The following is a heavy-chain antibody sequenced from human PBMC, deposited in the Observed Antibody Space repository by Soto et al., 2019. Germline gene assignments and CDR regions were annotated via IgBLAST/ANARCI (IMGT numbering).Heavy chain of an antibody. CDR2: ISWNSGSI. Sequence: EVQLVESGGGLVQPGRSLRLSCAASGFTFDDYAMHWVRQAPGKGLEWVSGISWNSGSIGYADSVKGRFTISRDNAKNSLYLQMNSLRAEDTALYYCAKDRDIAAAVNYFDYWGQGTLVTVSS. CDR3: AKDRDIAAAVNYFDY. D-gene: IGHD6-13*01. CDR1: GFTFDDYA. V-gene: IGHV3-9*01. J-gene: IGHJ4*02.